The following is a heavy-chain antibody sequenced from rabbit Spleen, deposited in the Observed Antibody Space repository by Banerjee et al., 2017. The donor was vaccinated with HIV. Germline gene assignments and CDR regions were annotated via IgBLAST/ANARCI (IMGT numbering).Heavy chain of an antibody. CDR2: IAGSSSGFT. CDR3: ARDTGSSFSSYGMDL. J-gene: IGHJ6*01. CDR1: GFSFSSSDY. D-gene: IGHD8-1*01. Sequence: QEQLEESGGDLVKPGASLTLTCTASGFSFSSSDYICWVRQAPGKGLEWISCIAGSSSGFTYSATWAKGRFTISKTSTTVTLQMTSLTVADTATYFCARDTGSSFSSYGMDLWGPGTLVTVS. V-gene: IGHV1S45*01.